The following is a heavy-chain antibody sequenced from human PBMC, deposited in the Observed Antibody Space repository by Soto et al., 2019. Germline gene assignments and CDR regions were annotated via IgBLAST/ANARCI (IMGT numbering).Heavy chain of an antibody. Sequence: GESLKISCKGSGYSFTSYWISWVRQMPGKGLEWMGRIDPSDSYTNYSPSFQGHVTISADKSISTAYLQWSSLKASDTAMYYCVRQEDIVIRGYYYGMDVWGQGTTVTVSS. CDR2: IDPSDSYT. J-gene: IGHJ6*02. V-gene: IGHV5-10-1*01. CDR1: GYSFTSYW. D-gene: IGHD2-15*01. CDR3: VRQEDIVIRGYYYGMDV.